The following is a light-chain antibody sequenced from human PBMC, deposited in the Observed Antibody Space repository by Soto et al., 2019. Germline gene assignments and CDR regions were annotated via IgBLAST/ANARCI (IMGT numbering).Light chain of an antibody. V-gene: IGKV1-5*03. J-gene: IGKJ2*02. CDR1: QSISSW. CDR3: QQYNSYSGT. CDR2: KAS. Sequence: DIQMTQSPSTLSASVGDRVIITCRASQSISSWLAWYQQKPGKAPKLLIYKASSLESGVPSRFSGSGSGTEFPLTISSLQPDDFATYYCQQYNSYSGTFGQGTKLEIK.